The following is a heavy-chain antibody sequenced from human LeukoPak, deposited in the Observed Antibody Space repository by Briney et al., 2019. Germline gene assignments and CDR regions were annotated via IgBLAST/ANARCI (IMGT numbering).Heavy chain of an antibody. CDR3: ARGLGGYGMDV. Sequence: PGGSLRLSCAASGFTFSSYAMHWVRQAPGKGLEWVAVISYYGSNKYYADSVKGRFTISRDNSKNTLYLQMNSLRAEDTAVYYCARGLGGYGMDVWGQGTTVTVSS. CDR2: ISYYGSNK. D-gene: IGHD3-16*01. CDR1: GFTFSSYA. J-gene: IGHJ6*02. V-gene: IGHV3-30-3*01.